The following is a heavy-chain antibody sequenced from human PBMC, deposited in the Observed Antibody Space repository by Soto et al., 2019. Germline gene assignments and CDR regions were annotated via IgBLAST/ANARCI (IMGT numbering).Heavy chain of an antibody. CDR3: ATDVWSPVH. CDR2: IRSDGGEE. CDR1: GCPFSDFW. J-gene: IGHJ1*01. V-gene: IGHV3-7*03. D-gene: IGHD1-26*01. Sequence: GGSLTLSCATSGCPFSDFWLTLVHQAPGKGLECVANIRSDGGEESYVDSVTGRFTISRDNAKNSLYLQMNDLRADDTAIYYCATDVWSPVHWGQGTLVTVSA.